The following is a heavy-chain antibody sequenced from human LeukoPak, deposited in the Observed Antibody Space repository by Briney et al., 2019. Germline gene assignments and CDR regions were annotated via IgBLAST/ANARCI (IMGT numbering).Heavy chain of an antibody. D-gene: IGHD3/OR15-3a*01. CDR2: IYHSGTT. CDR1: GDSMTRGGYY. J-gene: IGHJ4*02. CDR3: ARAVDFRNYFDY. Sequence: PSQTLSLTCTVSGDSMTRGGYYWSWVRQHPGKALEWVAFIYHSGTTFYNPSLESRTTLSVDTSRDQFSLKLTSVTAADTAVYYCARAVDFRNYFDYWGQGNLVTVSS. V-gene: IGHV4-31*03.